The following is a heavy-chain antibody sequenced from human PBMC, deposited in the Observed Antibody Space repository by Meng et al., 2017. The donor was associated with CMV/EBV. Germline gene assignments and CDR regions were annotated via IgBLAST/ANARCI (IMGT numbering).Heavy chain of an antibody. CDR1: GFTFSSYW. CDR3: ARVFEDRRTYYDILTGYYNPNWFDP. CDR2: IKQDGSEK. V-gene: IGHV3-7*01. Sequence: ETLSLTCAASGFTFSSYWMSWVRQAPGKGLEWVANIKQDGSEKYYVDSVKGRFTISRDNAKNSLYLQMNSLRAEDTAVYYCARVFEDRRTYYDILTGYYNPNWFDPWGQGTLVTVSS. J-gene: IGHJ5*02. D-gene: IGHD3-9*01.